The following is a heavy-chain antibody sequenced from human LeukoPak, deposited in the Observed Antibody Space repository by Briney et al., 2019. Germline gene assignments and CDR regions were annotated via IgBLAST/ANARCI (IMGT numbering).Heavy chain of an antibody. Sequence: SETLSLTCTVSGGSFSSISYYWGWIRQPPGKGLEWIGSIYYSGSTYYNPSLKSRVTISVDTSKNQFSLKLSSVTAADTAVYYCNIAAAEFDCWGQGTLVTVSS. CDR3: NIAAAEFDC. CDR1: GGSFSSISYY. V-gene: IGHV4-39*01. J-gene: IGHJ4*02. D-gene: IGHD6-13*01. CDR2: IYYSGST.